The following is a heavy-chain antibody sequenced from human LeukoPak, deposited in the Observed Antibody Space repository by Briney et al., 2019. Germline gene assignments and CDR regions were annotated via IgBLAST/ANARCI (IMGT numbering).Heavy chain of an antibody. Sequence: GGSLRLSCAASGFTFSDYYMSWIRQAPGKGLEWVSYISSSGSTIYYADSVKGRFTISRDNAKNSLYLQMNSLRAEDTAVYYCARRTYYYGSSGQEEGYFDYWGQGTLVTVSS. V-gene: IGHV3-11*01. CDR1: GFTFSDYY. CDR2: ISSSGSTI. D-gene: IGHD3-22*01. CDR3: ARRTYYYGSSGQEEGYFDY. J-gene: IGHJ4*02.